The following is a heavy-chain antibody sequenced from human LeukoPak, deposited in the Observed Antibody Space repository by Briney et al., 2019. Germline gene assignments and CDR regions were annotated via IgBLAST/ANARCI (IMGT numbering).Heavy chain of an antibody. Sequence: TGGSLRLSCAASGFTFSSYWMHWVHQAPGKGLVWVSRINSDGSSTSYADSVKGRFTISRDNAKNTLYLQMNSLRAEDTAVYYCAREDGSGSYTYWGQGTLVTVSS. CDR3: AREDGSGSYTY. D-gene: IGHD3-10*01. J-gene: IGHJ4*02. V-gene: IGHV3-74*01. CDR1: GFTFSSYW. CDR2: INSDGSST.